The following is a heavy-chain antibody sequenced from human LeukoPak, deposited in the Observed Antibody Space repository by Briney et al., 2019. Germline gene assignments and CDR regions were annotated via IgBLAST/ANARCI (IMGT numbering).Heavy chain of an antibody. D-gene: IGHD2-21*01. Sequence: SETLSLTRAVSGGSFSNYQWTWIRPSPGKGLEWIGKINHGGSSKYTPSLLSRVTVPLEEPKHQSSLVCRCETAADTAVYYFARGVSTPSDIGTYEGGYYYFDNWGQGILVTVSS. J-gene: IGHJ4*02. CDR2: INHGGSS. CDR3: ARGVSTPSDIGTYEGGYYYFDN. V-gene: IGHV4-34*01. CDR1: GGSFSNYQ.